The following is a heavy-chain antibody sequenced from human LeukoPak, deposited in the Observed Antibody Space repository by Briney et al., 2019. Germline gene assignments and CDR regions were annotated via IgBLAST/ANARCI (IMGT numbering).Heavy chain of an antibody. CDR1: GFTFSSYE. CDR2: ISSSGSTI. Sequence: GTSPRLSCAASGFTFSSYEMNWVRQAPGKGLEWVSYISSSGSTIYYADSVKGRFTISRDNAKNSLYLQMNSLRAEDTAVYYCARGTHYYDSSGYYYYYGMDVWGQGTTVTVSS. CDR3: ARGTHYYDSSGYYYYYGMDV. D-gene: IGHD3-22*01. J-gene: IGHJ6*02. V-gene: IGHV3-48*03.